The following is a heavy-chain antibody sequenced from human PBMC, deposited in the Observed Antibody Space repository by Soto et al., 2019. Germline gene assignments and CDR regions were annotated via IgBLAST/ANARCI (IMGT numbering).Heavy chain of an antibody. V-gene: IGHV3-23*01. D-gene: IGHD1-26*01. Sequence: EVQLLESGGGLVQPGGSLRLSCAASGFTFSSYAMRWVRQAPVKGLEWVSAISGSADSTYYADSVKGRFTISRDNSKNTLYLQMSSLRAEETAVYYCARRASGSYYDYWGQGTLVTVS. CDR2: ISGSADST. CDR3: ARRASGSYYDY. CDR1: GFTFSSYA. J-gene: IGHJ4*02.